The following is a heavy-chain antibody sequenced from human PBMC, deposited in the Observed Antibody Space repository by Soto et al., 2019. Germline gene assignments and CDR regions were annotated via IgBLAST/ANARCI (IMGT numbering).Heavy chain of an antibody. CDR1: GGSFSGYY. V-gene: IGHV4-34*01. D-gene: IGHD3-10*01. CDR3: ARGQGRGYNWFDP. CDR2: INHSGST. J-gene: IGHJ5*02. Sequence: QVQLQQWGAGLLKPSETLSLTCAVYGGSFSGYYWSWIRQPPGQGLEWIGEINHSGSTNYNPSLKSRVTISVDTSKNQFSLKLSSVTAADTSVYSCARGQGRGYNWFDPWGQGTLVTVSS.